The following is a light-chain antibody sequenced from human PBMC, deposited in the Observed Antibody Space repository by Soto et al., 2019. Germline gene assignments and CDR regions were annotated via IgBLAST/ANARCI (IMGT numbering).Light chain of an antibody. J-gene: IGKJ2*01. CDR3: QQYNKWPRT. CDR1: QSVSSN. V-gene: IGKV3-15*01. CDR2: GAS. Sequence: EIVMTQSPATLSVSPGERATLSCRASQSVSSNLAWYQQKPGQAPGLLIYGASTRATGIPTRFSGSGSGTEFTLTISSLQSEDFAVYYGQQYNKWPRTFGQGTKLEIK.